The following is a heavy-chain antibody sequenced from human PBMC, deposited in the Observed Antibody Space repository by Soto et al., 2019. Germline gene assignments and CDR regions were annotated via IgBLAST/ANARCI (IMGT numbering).Heavy chain of an antibody. D-gene: IGHD3-9*01. CDR1: GYTFTSYA. J-gene: IGHJ6*02. Sequence: ASVKVSCKASGYTFTSYAMHWVRQAPGQRLEWMGWINAGNGNTKYSQKFQGRVTMTRDTSTSTAYMELSRLRSDDTAVYYCALLAYYDILTGSYGMDVWGQGTTVTVSS. V-gene: IGHV1-3*01. CDR3: ALLAYYDILTGSYGMDV. CDR2: INAGNGNT.